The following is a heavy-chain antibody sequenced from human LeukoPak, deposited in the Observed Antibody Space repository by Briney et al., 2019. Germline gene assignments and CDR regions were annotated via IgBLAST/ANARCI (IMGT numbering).Heavy chain of an antibody. V-gene: IGHV3-11*01. D-gene: IGHD3-22*01. CDR3: ARATYDSSAVDAFDI. CDR2: TNTAGNTI. CDR1: GFTFRDYF. Sequence: GGSLRLSCAASGFTFRDYFMSWVRQAPGKGLEWVAYTNTAGNTIYYADSMKGRFTISRDNAKNSLYLQMNTLRAEDTAVYYCARATYDSSAVDAFDIWGQGTMVTVSP. J-gene: IGHJ3*02.